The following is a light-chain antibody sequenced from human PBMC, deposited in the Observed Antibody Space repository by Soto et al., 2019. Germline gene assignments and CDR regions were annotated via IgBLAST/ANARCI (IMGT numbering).Light chain of an antibody. J-gene: IGKJ5*01. CDR3: QQYLGSPGIT. CDR1: QGVSRK. CDR2: GAS. V-gene: IGKV3-15*01. Sequence: DIVMTQSPATLSVAPGERVTFSCRASQGVSRKLAWYQHKPGQAPRLLISGASTGATGIPARFSGSGSGTDFTLTISRLEPEDFAVYYCQQYLGSPGITFGQGTRLEIK.